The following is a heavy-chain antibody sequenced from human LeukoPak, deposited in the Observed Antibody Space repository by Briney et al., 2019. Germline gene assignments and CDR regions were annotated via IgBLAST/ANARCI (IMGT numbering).Heavy chain of an antibody. CDR2: IIPIFGTE. J-gene: IGHJ4*02. V-gene: IGHV1-69*01. Sequence: GSSVKVSCKASGGTFSSYAISWVRQAPGQGLEWMGGIIPIFGTENYAQKFQGRVTITADESTSTAYMELSSLRSEDTAVYYCARDKAHSGYPYCFDYWGQGTLVTVSS. CDR1: GGTFSSYA. CDR3: ARDKAHSGYPYCFDY. D-gene: IGHD5-12*01.